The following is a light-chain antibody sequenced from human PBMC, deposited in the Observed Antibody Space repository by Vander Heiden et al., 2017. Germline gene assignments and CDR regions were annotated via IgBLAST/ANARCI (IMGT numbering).Light chain of an antibody. CDR1: QSVSSY. J-gene: IGKJ4*01. Sequence: ELVITQSPATRSVSPGERATLSCRASQSVSSYLAWYQQKPGQAPRLLIYGASNRATGIPARFSGSGSGTEFTLTISSLQSEDFAVYYCQQYNNWPLTFGGGTKVEIK. V-gene: IGKV3-15*01. CDR2: GAS. CDR3: QQYNNWPLT.